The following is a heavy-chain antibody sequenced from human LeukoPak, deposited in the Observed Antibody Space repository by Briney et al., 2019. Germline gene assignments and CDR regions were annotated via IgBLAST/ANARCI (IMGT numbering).Heavy chain of an antibody. CDR3: AREYGSGDFDY. CDR1: GGSISSYY. J-gene: IGHJ4*02. CDR2: IYYSGST. Sequence: SETLSLICTVSGGSISSYYWSWIRQPPGKGLEWIGYIYYSGSTNYNPSLKSRVTISVDTSKNQFSLKLSSVTAADTAVYYCAREYGSGDFDYWGQGTLVTVSS. D-gene: IGHD3-10*01. V-gene: IGHV4-59*01.